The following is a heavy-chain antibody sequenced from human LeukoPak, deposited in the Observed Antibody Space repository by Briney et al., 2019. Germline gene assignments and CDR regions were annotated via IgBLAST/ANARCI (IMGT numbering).Heavy chain of an antibody. J-gene: IGHJ4*02. Sequence: ASVKVSCKASGYTFSGYYMHWVRQAPGQGLEWMGWINPNSGGTNYAQKFQGRVTMTRDTSISTAYMELSRLRSDDTAVYYCARDQYYYDSSGYYPYWGQGTLVTVSS. V-gene: IGHV1-2*02. CDR1: GYTFSGYY. D-gene: IGHD3-22*01. CDR3: ARDQYYYDSSGYYPY. CDR2: INPNSGGT.